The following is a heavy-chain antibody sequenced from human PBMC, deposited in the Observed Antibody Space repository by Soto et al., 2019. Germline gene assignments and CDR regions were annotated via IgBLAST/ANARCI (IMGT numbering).Heavy chain of an antibody. V-gene: IGHV4-4*07. J-gene: IGHJ5*02. D-gene: IGHD3-3*01. CDR3: ARGQRFSDWFDP. Sequence: PSETLSLTGTVPGGAISGYYWTWIRQSDGEGLEWIGRIYSSGSTNYNPSLKSRVTISLDTSMNYFSLRLSSVTAADTAVYYCARGQRFSDWFDPWGQGTLVTVSS. CDR1: GGAISGYY. CDR2: IYSSGST.